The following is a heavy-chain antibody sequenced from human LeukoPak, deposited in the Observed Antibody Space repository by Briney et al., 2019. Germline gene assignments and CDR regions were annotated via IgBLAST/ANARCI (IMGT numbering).Heavy chain of an antibody. CDR3: ATDPTETTRWFDP. V-gene: IGHV3-23*01. D-gene: IGHD4-17*01. J-gene: IGHJ5*02. CDR2: INNSGSKT. Sequence: GGSLRLSCAASGFTFSNNAMSWVRQAPGKGLEWVSGINNSGSKTYYADSVRGRFTMSRDNSKDTLYLQMNSLRVEDTAVYYCATDPTETTRWFDPWGQGTLVTVSS. CDR1: GFTFSNNA.